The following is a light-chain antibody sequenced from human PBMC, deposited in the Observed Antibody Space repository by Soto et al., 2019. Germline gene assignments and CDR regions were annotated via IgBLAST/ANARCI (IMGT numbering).Light chain of an antibody. V-gene: IGLV2-11*01. CDR3: CSYAGSYAYF. J-gene: IGLJ1*01. CDR1: SSVVGAYTY. Sequence: CALTQPRSWSGSPGQSVTISCTGTSSVVGAYTYVSWYQQHPGKAPKLMIYDVSKRPSGIPDRFSGFKSGNTASLTISGLEDADEATYSCCSYAGSYAYFFGTESKVTVL. CDR2: DVS.